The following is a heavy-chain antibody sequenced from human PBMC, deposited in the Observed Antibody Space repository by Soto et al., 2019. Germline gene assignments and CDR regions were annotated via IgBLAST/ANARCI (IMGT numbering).Heavy chain of an antibody. Sequence: XESLKISCKASGYSFTTYWIAWVRQMPGKGLEWMGIINPGDSDIRYSPSFKGQVTISADRSITTAYLQWSSLKASDTATYYCARHEQYYYQYYGMDVWGQGTTVTVSS. J-gene: IGHJ6*02. CDR3: ARHEQYYYQYYGMDV. CDR1: GYSFTTYW. V-gene: IGHV5-51*01. CDR2: INPGDSDI.